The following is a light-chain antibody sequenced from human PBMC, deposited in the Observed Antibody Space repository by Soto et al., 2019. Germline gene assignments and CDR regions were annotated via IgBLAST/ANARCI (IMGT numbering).Light chain of an antibody. CDR3: AAWDDSLSAWV. J-gene: IGLJ3*02. CDR1: SSNIGTNN. CDR2: RNN. V-gene: IGLV1-47*01. Sequence: QAVVTQPPSASGTPGQRVTISCSGSSSNIGTNNVHWFQQFPGTAPNLLIYRNNRRPSGVPDRFSGSKSGTSASLAISGLRSEDEADYYCAAWDDSLSAWVFGGGTQLTVL.